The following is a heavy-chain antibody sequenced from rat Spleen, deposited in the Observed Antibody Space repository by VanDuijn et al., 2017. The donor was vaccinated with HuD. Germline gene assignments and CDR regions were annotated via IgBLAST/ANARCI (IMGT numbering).Heavy chain of an antibody. CDR3: ARDGGELGY. Sequence: QVQLKESGPGLVQPSQTLSLTCTVSGFSLMDYSVHWVRQPPGKGLEWMGRMKYDGDTYYNSALESRLSVSRDPSKSQVFLKMYSLQTEDTATYYCARDGGELGYWGQGVMVTVSS. J-gene: IGHJ2*01. D-gene: IGHD4-3*01. CDR1: GFSLMDYS. V-gene: IGHV2S30*01. CDR2: MKYDGDT.